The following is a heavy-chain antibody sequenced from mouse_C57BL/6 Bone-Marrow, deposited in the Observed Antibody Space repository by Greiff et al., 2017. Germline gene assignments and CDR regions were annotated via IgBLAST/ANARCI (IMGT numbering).Heavy chain of an antibody. CDR2: IDPENGDT. CDR3: AAFCFDY. CDR1: GFNFKDDY. V-gene: IGHV14-4*01. J-gene: IGHJ2*01. Sequence: VHVKQSGAELVRPGASVKLSCTASGFNFKDDYMHWVKQRPEQGLEWIGWIDPENGDTDYASKFQGKATITADTSSTTAYLQLSSLTSEDTAVYYCAAFCFDYWGQGTTLTVSS.